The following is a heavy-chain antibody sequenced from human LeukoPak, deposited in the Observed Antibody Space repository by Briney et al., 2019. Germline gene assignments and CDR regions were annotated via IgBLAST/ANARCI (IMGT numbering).Heavy chain of an antibody. V-gene: IGHV1-2*02. J-gene: IGHJ4*02. CDR1: GYTFTGYY. Sequence: ASVKVSCKASGYTFTGYYMHWVRQAPGQGLEWVGWINPNSGGTNYAQKFQGRVTMTRDTSISTAYMELSRLRSDDTAVYYCATRSTLWFGESFDYWGQGTLVTVSS. D-gene: IGHD3-10*01. CDR2: INPNSGGT. CDR3: ATRSTLWFGESFDY.